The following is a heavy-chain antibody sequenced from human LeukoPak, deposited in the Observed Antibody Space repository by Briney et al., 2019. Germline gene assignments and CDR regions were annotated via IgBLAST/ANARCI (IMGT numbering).Heavy chain of an antibody. V-gene: IGHV4-39*07. CDR1: GGSISSSSYY. CDR3: ARGQSGSWFGLEGY. Sequence: SETLSLTCTVSGGSISSSSYYWGWIRQPPGKGLEWIGSIYYSGSTYYNPSLKSRVTISVDTSKNQFSLKLSSVTAADTAVYYCARGQSGSWFGLEGYWGQGTLVTVSS. D-gene: IGHD6-13*01. J-gene: IGHJ4*02. CDR2: IYYSGST.